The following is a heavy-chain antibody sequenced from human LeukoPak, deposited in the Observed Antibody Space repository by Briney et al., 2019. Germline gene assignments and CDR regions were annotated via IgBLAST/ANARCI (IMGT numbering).Heavy chain of an antibody. CDR3: ARVGLDSSGYYVAFFDY. CDR2: ISAYNGNT. Sequence: GASVKVSCKASGSTFANYGITWVRQAPGQGLEWMGWISAYNGNTNYAQKLQGRVTMTTDTSTSTAYMELRSLRSDDTAVYYCARVGLDSSGYYVAFFDYWGQGTLVTVSS. D-gene: IGHD3-22*01. CDR1: GSTFANYG. J-gene: IGHJ4*02. V-gene: IGHV1-18*01.